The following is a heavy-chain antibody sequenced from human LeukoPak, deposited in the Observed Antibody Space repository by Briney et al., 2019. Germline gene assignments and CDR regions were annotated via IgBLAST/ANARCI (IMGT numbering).Heavy chain of an antibody. D-gene: IGHD2-15*01. J-gene: IGHJ4*02. CDR2: IIPIVGTA. V-gene: IGHV1-69*05. Sequence: SVSVSCKASGGTFSSYAISCVRQAPGQGLEWMGGIIPIVGTANYAQTFQGRVTITTDESTSTAYMELSSLRSEDTAVYYCALTYCSGGSCYPEPFDYWGQGTLVTVSS. CDR1: GGTFSSYA. CDR3: ALTYCSGGSCYPEPFDY.